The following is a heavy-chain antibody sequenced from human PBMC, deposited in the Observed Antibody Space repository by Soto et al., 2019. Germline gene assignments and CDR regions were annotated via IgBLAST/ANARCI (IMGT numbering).Heavy chain of an antibody. V-gene: IGHV2-5*01. CDR2: VFWHDDK. J-gene: IGHJ4*02. D-gene: IGHD5-18*01. CDR1: GFSFGVSGEG. CDR3: ARAYTYDFDY. Sequence: QITLKESGPTLVKPTQTLTLTCTFSGFSFGVSGEGVGWIRQPPGKALEWLALVFWHDDKHYNPSLRSRLTVTKEAPKNQVVLTMTNMDPLDTATYFCARAYTYDFDYWGQGTLVSVSS.